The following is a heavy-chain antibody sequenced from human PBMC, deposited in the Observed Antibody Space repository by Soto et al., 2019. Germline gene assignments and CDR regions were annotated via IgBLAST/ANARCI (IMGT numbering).Heavy chain of an antibody. CDR1: GGSISSSNW. V-gene: IGHV4-4*02. J-gene: IGHJ5*02. D-gene: IGHD3-16*01. CDR3: ARDQGELWNWFDP. Sequence: KASETLSLTCAVSGGSISSSNWWSWVRQPPGKGLEWIGEIYHSGSTNYNPSLKSRVTISVDKSKNQFSLKLSSVTAADTAVYYCARDQGELWNWFDPWGQGTLVTVSS. CDR2: IYHSGST.